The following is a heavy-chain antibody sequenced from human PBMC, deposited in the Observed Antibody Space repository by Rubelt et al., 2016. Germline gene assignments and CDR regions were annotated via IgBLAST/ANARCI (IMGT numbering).Heavy chain of an antibody. CDR2: INHSGST. Sequence: QVQLQQWGAGLLKPSETLSLTCAVYGGSFSGYYWSWIRQPPGTGLEWIGEINHSGSTNYNPSLKSRVTRSVDTSKNQFSLKLSSVTAADTAVYYFARGPSAVGQQLIRDYWGQGTLVTVSS. J-gene: IGHJ4*02. V-gene: IGHV4-34*01. D-gene: IGHD6-13*01. CDR1: GGSFSGYY. CDR3: ARGPSAVGQQLIRDY.